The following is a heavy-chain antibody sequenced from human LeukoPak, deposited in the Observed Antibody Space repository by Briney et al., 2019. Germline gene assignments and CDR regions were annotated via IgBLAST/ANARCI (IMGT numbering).Heavy chain of an antibody. CDR3: AKLGYGGNSWFDY. D-gene: IGHD4-23*01. V-gene: IGHV3-23*01. CDR2: ISGSGDST. CDR1: GFTFSSYA. J-gene: IGHJ4*02. Sequence: GGSLRLSCAASGFTFSSYAMSWVRQAPGKGLEWVSAISGSGDSTYYADSVKGRFTISRDNSKNTLYLQMNSLRAEDTAVYYCAKLGYGGNSWFDYWGQGTLVTVSS.